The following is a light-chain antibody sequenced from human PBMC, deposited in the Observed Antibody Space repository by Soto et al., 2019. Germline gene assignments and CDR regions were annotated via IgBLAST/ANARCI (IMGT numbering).Light chain of an antibody. CDR3: SSFKRTSTQV. CDR1: SSDVGGYDY. J-gene: IGLJ3*02. V-gene: IGLV2-14*01. Sequence: QSVLTQPASVSGSPGQSITIACTGTSSDVGGYDYVSWYQQHPGRAPKLIIFEVSNRPSRISDRFSGSKSGNTASLTISGLQAEDEADYYCSSFKRTSTQVLGGGTRSPS. CDR2: EVS.